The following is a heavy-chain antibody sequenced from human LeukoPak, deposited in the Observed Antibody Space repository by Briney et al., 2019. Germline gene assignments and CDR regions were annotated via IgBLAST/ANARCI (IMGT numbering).Heavy chain of an antibody. Sequence: PSETLSLTCSVSGDSISYFYWSWIRQAAGKGLEWIGRTSSSGNTDYNASLKSRVTMSVDTSKNQLSLKVISVTAADTAVYYCAKAPRYSSSSYWGQGTLVTVSS. V-gene: IGHV4-4*07. CDR1: GDSISYFY. J-gene: IGHJ4*02. D-gene: IGHD6-6*01. CDR2: TSSSGNT. CDR3: AKAPRYSSSSY.